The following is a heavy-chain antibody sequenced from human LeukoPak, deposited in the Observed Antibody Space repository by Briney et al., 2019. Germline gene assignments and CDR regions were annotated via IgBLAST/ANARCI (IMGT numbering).Heavy chain of an antibody. J-gene: IGHJ6*02. Sequence: GGSLRLSCAASGFTFSSYWMHWLRQDPGKGLVWVSRINSDGSSTSYAYSVKGRFTISRDNAKNTLYLQMNSLRAEDTAVYYCARTLPRTYDFWSGYYPDYYYYGMDVWGQGTTVTVSS. CDR1: GFTFSSYW. V-gene: IGHV3-74*01. CDR2: INSDGSST. CDR3: ARTLPRTYDFWSGYYPDYYYYGMDV. D-gene: IGHD3-3*01.